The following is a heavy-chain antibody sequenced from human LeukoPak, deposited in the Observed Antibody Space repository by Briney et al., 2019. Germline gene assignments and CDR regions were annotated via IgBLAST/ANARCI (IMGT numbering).Heavy chain of an antibody. V-gene: IGHV4-59*01. D-gene: IGHD2-2*01. CDR2: IYYSGST. CDR3: AREDIVVVPAAKGRDYYYYGMDV. J-gene: IGHJ6*02. CDR1: GGSISSYY. Sequence: PSETLSLPCTVSGGSISSYYWSWIRQPPGKGLEWIGYIYYSGSTNYNPSLKSRVTISVDTSKNQFSLKLSSVTAADTAVYYCAREDIVVVPAAKGRDYYYYGMDVWGQGTTVTVSS.